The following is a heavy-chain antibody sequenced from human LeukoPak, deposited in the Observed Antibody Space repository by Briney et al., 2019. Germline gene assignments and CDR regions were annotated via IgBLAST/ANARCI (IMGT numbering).Heavy chain of an antibody. CDR3: AMKGYLYDSSNYHVDY. D-gene: IGHD3-22*01. V-gene: IGHV3-66*02. CDR1: GFTVSSDY. CDR2: IYSGGST. J-gene: IGHJ4*02. Sequence: PGGSLRLSCAASGFTVSSDYMSWVRQAPGKGLEWVSIIYSGGSTYYADSVKGRFAISRDNSKNTLYLQMNSLRAEDTAVYYCAMKGYLYDSSNYHVDYWGQGTLVTVSS.